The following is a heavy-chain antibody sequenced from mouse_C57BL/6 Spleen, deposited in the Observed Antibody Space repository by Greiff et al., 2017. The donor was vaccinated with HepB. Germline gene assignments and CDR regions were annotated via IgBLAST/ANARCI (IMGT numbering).Heavy chain of an antibody. D-gene: IGHD1-1*01. CDR2: ISDGGSYT. CDR1: GFTFSSYA. J-gene: IGHJ3*01. Sequence: EVKLMESGGGLVKPGGSLKLSCAASGFTFSSYAMSWVRQTPEKRLEWVATISDGGSYTYYPDNVKGRFTISRDNAKNNLYLQMSHLKSEDTAMYYCARDLRITTVVATEAYWGQGTLVTVSA. CDR3: ARDLRITTVVATEAY. V-gene: IGHV5-4*01.